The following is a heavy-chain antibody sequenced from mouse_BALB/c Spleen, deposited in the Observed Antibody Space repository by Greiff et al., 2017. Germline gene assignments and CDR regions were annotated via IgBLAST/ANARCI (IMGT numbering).Heavy chain of an antibody. CDR2: IYPYNGGT. CDR1: GYTFTDYN. V-gene: IGHV1S29*02. J-gene: IGHJ4*01. D-gene: IGHD2-3*01. Sequence: EVKLVESGPELVKPGASVKISCKASGYTFTDYNMHWVKQSHGKSLEWIGYIYPYNGGTGYNQKFKSKATLTVDNSSSTAYMELRSLTSEDSAVYYCARSYDGYAMDYWGQGTSVTVSS. CDR3: ARSYDGYAMDY.